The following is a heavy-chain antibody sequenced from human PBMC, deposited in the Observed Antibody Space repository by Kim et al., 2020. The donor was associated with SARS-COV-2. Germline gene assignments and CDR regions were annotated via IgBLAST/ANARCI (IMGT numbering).Heavy chain of an antibody. V-gene: IGHV3-21*01. D-gene: IGHD3-10*01. CDR2: ISSSSSYI. Sequence: GGSLRLSCAASGFTFSSYSMNWVRQAPGKGLEWVSSISSSSSYIYYADSVKGRFTISRDNAKNSLYLHMNSLRAEDTAVYYCARDLAHGGDGSGRDSDYWGQGTLVTVSS. CDR3: ARDLAHGGDGSGRDSDY. J-gene: IGHJ4*02. CDR1: GFTFSSYS.